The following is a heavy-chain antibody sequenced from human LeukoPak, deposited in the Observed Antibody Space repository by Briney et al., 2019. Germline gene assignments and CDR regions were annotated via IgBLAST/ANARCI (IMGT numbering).Heavy chain of an antibody. J-gene: IGHJ4*02. Sequence: PGNSLRLSCAASGFTFRNYAMHWVRQAPGKGLEWVTTVSNDGRNIFYTDSVKGRFTITRDNSKDTLYLQMNSLRIEDTALYYCASHWGFDYWGQGALVTVSS. CDR3: ASHWGFDY. CDR1: GFTFRNYA. D-gene: IGHD7-27*01. CDR2: VSNDGRNI. V-gene: IGHV3-30*04.